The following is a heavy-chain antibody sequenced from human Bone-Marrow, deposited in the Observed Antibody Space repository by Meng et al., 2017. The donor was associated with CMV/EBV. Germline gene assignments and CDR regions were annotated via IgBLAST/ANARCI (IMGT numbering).Heavy chain of an antibody. D-gene: IGHD4-23*01. Sequence: ASVKVSCKASRYTFTGNFIHRVRQAPGQGLEWMGLINPNSGGINLAQKFQGRVTMTRDTSFNTAYMDLRTLKSDDTAVYYCARGSDSGNSFEYFDFWGQGTLVTVSS. V-gene: IGHV1-2*02. CDR2: INPNSGGI. CDR1: RYTFTGNF. CDR3: ARGSDSGNSFEYFDF. J-gene: IGHJ4*02.